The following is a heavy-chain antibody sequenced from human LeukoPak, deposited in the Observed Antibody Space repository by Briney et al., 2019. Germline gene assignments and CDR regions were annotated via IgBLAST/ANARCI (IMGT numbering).Heavy chain of an antibody. D-gene: IGHD5-24*01. J-gene: IGHJ4*01. Sequence: SETLSLTCAVYGGSFSDYYWSWIRQPPGKGLEWIGEINHSGSTNYNPSLKSRVTISGDTSKNQFSLRLSSVTAADTAVYYCARQTRHRVPPTYNLAVGRRGAFDYWGHGTLVTVSS. CDR3: ARQTRHRVPPTYNLAVGRRGAFDY. V-gene: IGHV4-34*01. CDR1: GGSFSDYY. CDR2: INHSGST.